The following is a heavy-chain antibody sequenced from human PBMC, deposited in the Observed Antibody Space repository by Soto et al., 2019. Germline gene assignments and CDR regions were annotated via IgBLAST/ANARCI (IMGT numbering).Heavy chain of an antibody. V-gene: IGHV5-10-1*01. CDR1: GYSFTSYW. CDR2: IDPSDSYT. Sequence: GESLKISCNGSGYSFTSYWISWVRQMPGKGLEWMGRIDPSDSYTNYSPSFQGHVTISADKYISTAYLQWSSLKASDTAMYYCARIPGVPMGVTAITSYYYYGMDVWGQGTTVTVSS. CDR3: ARIPGVPMGVTAITSYYYYGMDV. D-gene: IGHD2-21*02. J-gene: IGHJ6*02.